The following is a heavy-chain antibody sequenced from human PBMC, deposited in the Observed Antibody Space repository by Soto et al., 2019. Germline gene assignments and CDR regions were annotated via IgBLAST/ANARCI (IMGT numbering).Heavy chain of an antibody. Sequence: GGSLRLSCAASGFTFSSYSMSWVRQAPGKGLEWVSYISSSSSYRYYADSVKGRFTISRDNAKNSLYLQMNSLRAEDRAVYDCARDSHRNYYYYGMDVWGQGTTVTVSS. CDR2: ISSSSSYR. V-gene: IGHV3-21*01. J-gene: IGHJ6*02. CDR1: GFTFSSYS. CDR3: ARDSHRNYYYYGMDV.